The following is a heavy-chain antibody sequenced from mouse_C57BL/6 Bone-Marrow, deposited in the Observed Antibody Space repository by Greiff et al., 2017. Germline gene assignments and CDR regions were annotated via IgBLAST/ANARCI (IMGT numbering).Heavy chain of an antibody. Sequence: EVKLVESGEGLVKPGGSLKLSCAASGFTFSSYAMSWVRQTPEKRLEWVAYISSGGDYIYYADTVKGRFTISRDNARNTLYLQMSSLKSEDTAMYYCTREYYYGPWFAYWGQGTLVTVSA. CDR3: TREYYYGPWFAY. D-gene: IGHD1-1*01. CDR2: ISSGGDYI. J-gene: IGHJ3*01. V-gene: IGHV5-9-1*02. CDR1: GFTFSSYA.